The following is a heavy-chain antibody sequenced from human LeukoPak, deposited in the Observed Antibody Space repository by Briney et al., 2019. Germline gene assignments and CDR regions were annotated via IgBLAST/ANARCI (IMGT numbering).Heavy chain of an antibody. CDR1: GGSISSSSYY. D-gene: IGHD4-17*01. CDR3: AAGDYGDYLFDY. CDR2: TYYSGST. V-gene: IGHV4-39*01. Sequence: SETLSLTCTVSGGSISSSSYYWGWIRQPPGKGLEWIGSTYYSGSTYYNPSLKSRVTISVDTSKNQFSLKLSSVTAADTAVYYCAAGDYGDYLFDYWGQGTLVTVSS. J-gene: IGHJ4*02.